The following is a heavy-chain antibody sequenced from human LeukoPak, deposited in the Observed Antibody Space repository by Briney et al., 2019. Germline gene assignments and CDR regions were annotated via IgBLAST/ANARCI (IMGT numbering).Heavy chain of an antibody. CDR2: IYSSGSA. V-gene: IGHV4-39*07. J-gene: IGHJ4*02. Sequence: SETLSLTCTVSGGSINSNNYYWGWIRQPPGKGLEWIGSIYSSGSAYYNPSLKSRVTMSVDTSKNQFSLKLSSVTAADTAIYYCARENPSGYYNRPIDYWGQGTLVTVSS. CDR3: ARENPSGYYNRPIDY. CDR1: GGSINSNNYY. D-gene: IGHD3-22*01.